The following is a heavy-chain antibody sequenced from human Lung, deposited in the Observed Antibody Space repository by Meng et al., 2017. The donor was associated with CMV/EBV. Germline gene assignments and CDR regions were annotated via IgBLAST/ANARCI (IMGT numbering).Heavy chain of an antibody. CDR3: AREEGIGGFDP. D-gene: IGHD3-10*01. J-gene: IGHJ5*02. CDR1: GGPFSSYY. V-gene: IGHV4-59*01. Sequence: QVPLQESGPGMVKPSETLSLTRTVSGGPFSSYYWSWIRQPPGKGLEWIGYIYYSGSTNYNPSLKSRVTISVDTSKNQFSLKLSSVTAADTAVYYCAREEGIGGFDPWGQGTLVTVSS. CDR2: IYYSGST.